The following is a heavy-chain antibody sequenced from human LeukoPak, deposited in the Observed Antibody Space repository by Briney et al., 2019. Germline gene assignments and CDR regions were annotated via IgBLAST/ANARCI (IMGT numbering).Heavy chain of an antibody. CDR1: GFTVSSNY. Sequence: GGSLRLSCAASGFTVSSNYMSWVRQAPGKGLEWVSVIYSGGSTYYADSVKGRFTISRDNSKNTLYLQMNRLRAEDTAVYYCARERDYPDAFDIWGQGTMVTVSS. CDR3: ARERDYPDAFDI. CDR2: IYSGGST. D-gene: IGHD4-11*01. J-gene: IGHJ3*02. V-gene: IGHV3-53*01.